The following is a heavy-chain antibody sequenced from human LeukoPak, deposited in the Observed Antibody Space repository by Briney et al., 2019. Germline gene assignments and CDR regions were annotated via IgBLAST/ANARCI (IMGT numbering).Heavy chain of an antibody. CDR2: INHSGST. V-gene: IGHV4-34*01. CDR3: ARHSSWYQYYSDY. D-gene: IGHD6-13*01. Sequence: SETLSLTCAVYGGSFSGYYWSWIRQPPGKGLEWIGEINHSGSTNYNPSLKSRVTISVDTSKNQFSLKLSSVTAADTAVYYCARHSSWYQYYSDYWGQGTLVTVSS. CDR1: GGSFSGYY. J-gene: IGHJ4*02.